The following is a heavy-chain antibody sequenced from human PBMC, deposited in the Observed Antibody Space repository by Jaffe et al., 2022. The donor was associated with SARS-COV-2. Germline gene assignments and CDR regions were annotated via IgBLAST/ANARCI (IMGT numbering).Heavy chain of an antibody. Sequence: EVQLVESGGDLVQPGGSLRLSCAASGFTFSSYSMNWVRQAPGKGLEWVSYISDNSATKYYADSVKGRFTISRDNARNSLYLQMNSLRAEDTAVYYCATPKAVGTLRQLWYFDLWGRGTLVTVSS. CDR2: ISDNSATK. CDR1: GFTFSSYS. D-gene: IGHD6-13*01. CDR3: ATPKAVGTLRQLWYFDL. V-gene: IGHV3-48*01. J-gene: IGHJ2*01.